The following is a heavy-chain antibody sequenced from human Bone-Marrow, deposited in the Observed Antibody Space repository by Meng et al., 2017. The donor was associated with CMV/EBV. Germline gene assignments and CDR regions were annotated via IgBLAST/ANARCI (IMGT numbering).Heavy chain of an antibody. CDR1: GFMFSTYW. Sequence: GESLKISCAASGFMFSTYWMHWVRQAAGKGLVWVSRINPDGSSTSYADSVKGRFTVSRDNAKNTLYLQMNSLRDEDTAVYYCAGRDLWSGYDYWAQGTLVTVSS. D-gene: IGHD3-3*01. J-gene: IGHJ4*02. CDR3: AGRDLWSGYDY. V-gene: IGHV3-74*01. CDR2: INPDGSST.